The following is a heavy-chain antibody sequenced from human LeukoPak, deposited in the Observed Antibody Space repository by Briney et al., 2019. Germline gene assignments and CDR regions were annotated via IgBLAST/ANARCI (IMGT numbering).Heavy chain of an antibody. D-gene: IGHD6-13*01. CDR2: IWYDGSNK. Sequence: PGRSLRLSCAASGFTFSSYGMHWVRQAPGKGLEWVAVIWYDGSNKYYADSVKGRFTISRDNSKNTLYLQMNSLRAADTAVYYCEREGQLVSGMDVWGQGTTVTVSS. J-gene: IGHJ6*02. CDR3: EREGQLVSGMDV. V-gene: IGHV3-33*01. CDR1: GFTFSSYG.